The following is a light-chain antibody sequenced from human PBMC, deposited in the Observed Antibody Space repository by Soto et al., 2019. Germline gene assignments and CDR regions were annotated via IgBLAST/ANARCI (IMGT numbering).Light chain of an antibody. CDR2: GAS. Sequence: EIVMTQSPATLSLSPGERAAFSCRASQRINSDLAWYQQKPGQPPRLLIYGASTRATGVPARFTGSESGSEFTLTISGLQSEDFAVYYCRQGHNWPLTFGQGTRLEI. V-gene: IGKV3-15*01. CDR1: QRINSD. J-gene: IGKJ2*01. CDR3: RQGHNWPLT.